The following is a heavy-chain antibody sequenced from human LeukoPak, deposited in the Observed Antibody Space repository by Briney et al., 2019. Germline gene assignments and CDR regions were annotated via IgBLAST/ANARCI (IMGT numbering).Heavy chain of an antibody. J-gene: IGHJ5*02. V-gene: IGHV1-8*01. CDR2: MNPKSGST. D-gene: IGHD4-17*01. CDR3: ARGPRDYDESIRYNWFDP. Sequence: ASVKVSCKASGYTFINYDINWARQATGQGLEWMGWMNPKSGSTGYAQKFQGRVTMTRDTSISTAYMELSSLRSEDTAVYYCARGPRDYDESIRYNWFDPWGQGTLVTVSS. CDR1: GYTFINYD.